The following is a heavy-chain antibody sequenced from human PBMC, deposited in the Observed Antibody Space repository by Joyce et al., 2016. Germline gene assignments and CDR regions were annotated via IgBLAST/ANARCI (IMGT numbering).Heavy chain of an antibody. J-gene: IGHJ4*02. CDR2: IIRNGNT. Sequence: QAQLQQWGAGLLKPSETLSLTCAVYSGSFSGYYWGWIRQSPGKGLEWIGEIIRNGNTNYNPSLKSRVTMSVDTPKKQFSLKLTSVTAADTAVYYCARGRGRNYDVLSGRYYFDYWGQGTLVTVSS. V-gene: IGHV4-34*01. CDR3: ARGRGRNYDVLSGRYYFDY. CDR1: SGSFSGYY. D-gene: IGHD3-3*01.